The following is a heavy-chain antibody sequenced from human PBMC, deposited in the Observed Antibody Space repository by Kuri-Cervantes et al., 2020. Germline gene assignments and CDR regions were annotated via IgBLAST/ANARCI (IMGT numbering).Heavy chain of an antibody. CDR1: GGSISSYY. CDR2: IYYSGST. V-gene: IGHV4-59*01. D-gene: IGHD3-10*01. J-gene: IGHJ4*02. Sequence: SETLSLTCTVSGGSISSYYWSWIRQPPGKGLEWIGYIYYSGSTNYNPSLKSRVTISVDTSKNQFSLKLSSVTAADTAVYYCARLAYYYGSGSYSRYFDYWGQGTLVTVSS. CDR3: ARLAYYYGSGSYSRYFDY.